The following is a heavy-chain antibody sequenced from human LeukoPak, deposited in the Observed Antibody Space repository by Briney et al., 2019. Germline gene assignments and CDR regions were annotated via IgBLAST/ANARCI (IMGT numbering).Heavy chain of an antibody. CDR3: ARIYYDSSGPLWAGAFDI. J-gene: IGHJ3*02. D-gene: IGHD3-22*01. V-gene: IGHV3-48*04. CDR2: ISSSSSTI. CDR1: GFTFSSYS. Sequence: GGSLRLSCAASGFTFSSYSMNWVRQAPGKGLEWVSYISSSSSTIYYADSVKGRFTISRDNAKNSLYLQMNSLRAEDTAVYYCARIYYDSSGPLWAGAFDIWGQGTMVTVSS.